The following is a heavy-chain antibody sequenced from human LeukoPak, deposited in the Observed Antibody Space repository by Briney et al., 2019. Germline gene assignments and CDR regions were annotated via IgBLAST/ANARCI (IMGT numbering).Heavy chain of an antibody. CDR3: ARLLAGCPGGRCRAHFDY. D-gene: IGHD2-15*01. J-gene: IGHJ4*02. V-gene: IGHV4-59*01. Sequence: SETLSPTCSVYSHYINSNYWSWMRHPPRKGLEWIGYIYYGGSTNYNPSRKSRGSVSVYTSKNQFSLNLSSVTAADTAVYHCARLLAGCPGGRCRAHFDYWGQGTLVTVSS. CDR2: IYYGGST. CDR1: SHYINSNY.